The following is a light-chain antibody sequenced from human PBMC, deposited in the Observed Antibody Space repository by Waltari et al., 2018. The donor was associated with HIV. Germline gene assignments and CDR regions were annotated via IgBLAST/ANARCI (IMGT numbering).Light chain of an antibody. Sequence: LAVSLGERATINCKSSQSVLYSSNNKNYLAWYQQKPGQPPKLLIYWASTRESGVPDRFSGSGSGTDFTLTISSLQAEDVAVYYCQQYYSTPPLTFGGGTKVEIK. CDR2: WAS. CDR3: QQYYSTPPLT. J-gene: IGKJ4*01. CDR1: QSVLYSSNNKNY. V-gene: IGKV4-1*01.